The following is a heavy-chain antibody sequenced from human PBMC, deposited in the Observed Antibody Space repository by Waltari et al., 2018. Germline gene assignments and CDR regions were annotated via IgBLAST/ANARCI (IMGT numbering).Heavy chain of an antibody. J-gene: IGHJ6*03. CDR1: SGSFSGYY. D-gene: IGHD2-15*01. Sequence: QVQLQQWGAGLLKPSETLSLTCAVYSGSFSGYYWSWIRQPPGKGLEWIGELNHSGSTNYNPSLKSRVTISVDTSKNQFSLKLSSVTATDTAVYYCARGRVVAARTSYYYMDVWGKGTTVTISS. CDR2: LNHSGST. V-gene: IGHV4-34*01. CDR3: ARGRVVAARTSYYYMDV.